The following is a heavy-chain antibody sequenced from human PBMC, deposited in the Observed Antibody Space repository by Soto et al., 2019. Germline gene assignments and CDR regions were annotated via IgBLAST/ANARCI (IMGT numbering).Heavy chain of an antibody. D-gene: IGHD3-16*02. Sequence: PGGSLRLSCAASGFTFSSYAMSWVRQAPGKGLEWVSAISGSGGSTYYADSVKGRFTISRDNSKNTLYLQMNSLRAEDTAVYYCAKVWNLGELSATDYWGQGTLVTVSS. V-gene: IGHV3-23*01. CDR3: AKVWNLGELSATDY. J-gene: IGHJ4*02. CDR2: ISGSGGST. CDR1: GFTFSSYA.